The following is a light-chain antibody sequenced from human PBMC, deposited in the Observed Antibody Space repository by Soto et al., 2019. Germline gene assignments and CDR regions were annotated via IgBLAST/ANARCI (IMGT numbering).Light chain of an antibody. Sequence: QSVLTQPASVSGSPGQSITISCTGNSSDGCGYNYVSWYQQHPGKAPKFMIYDVSNRPSGVSNRFSGSKSGNTASLTISGLQAEDEADYYCCSYTTSNTRQIVFGTGTKVTVL. J-gene: IGLJ1*01. V-gene: IGLV2-14*01. CDR2: DVS. CDR3: CSYTTSNTRQIV. CDR1: SSDGCGYNY.